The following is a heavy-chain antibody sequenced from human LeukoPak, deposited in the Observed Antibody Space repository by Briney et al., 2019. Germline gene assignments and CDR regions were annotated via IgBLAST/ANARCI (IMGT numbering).Heavy chain of an antibody. V-gene: IGHV4-4*09. Sequence: SETLSLTCTVSGGSISSYYWSWIRQPPGQGLEWIAYIHSSGYTNYNPSLKSRVTISVDTSKNQFSLKVTSVTAADTAVYYCAKRQGPNSGSYDYFDPWGQETLVTVSS. J-gene: IGHJ5*02. CDR1: GGSISSYY. D-gene: IGHD1-26*01. CDR2: IHSSGYT. CDR3: AKRQGPNSGSYDYFDP.